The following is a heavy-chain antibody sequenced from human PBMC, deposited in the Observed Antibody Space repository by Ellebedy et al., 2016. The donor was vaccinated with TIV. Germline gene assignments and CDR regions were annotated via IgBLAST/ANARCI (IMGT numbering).Heavy chain of an antibody. V-gene: IGHV3-53*01. CDR3: ARARGLLYEKWGGAGYGMDV. CDR2: IYGGGTI. D-gene: IGHD1-26*01. J-gene: IGHJ6*02. CDR1: GFTVSSNF. Sequence: GESLKISCAASGFTVSSNFMTWVRQAPGKGLEWVSVIYGGGTIRYADSVKGRFTISRDNSKNTVDLQMNSLRAEDTAVYYCARARGLLYEKWGGAGYGMDVWGQGTTVSVSS.